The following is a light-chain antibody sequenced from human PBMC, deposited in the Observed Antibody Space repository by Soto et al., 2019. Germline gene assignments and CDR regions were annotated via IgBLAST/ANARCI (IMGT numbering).Light chain of an antibody. CDR2: EVS. J-gene: IGLJ1*01. Sequence: QSALTQPASVSGSLGQSITISCTGTSVDVGGYNYVSGYQHHPGKAPRLLIFEVSNRPSGVSNRFSGSKSGNTASLTISGLQAEDEADYYCTSYTIKTTYVFGTGTKVTVL. CDR1: SVDVGGYNY. V-gene: IGLV2-14*01. CDR3: TSYTIKTTYV.